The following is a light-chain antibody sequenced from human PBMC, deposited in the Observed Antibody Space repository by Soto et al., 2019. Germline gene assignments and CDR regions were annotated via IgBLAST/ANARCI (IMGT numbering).Light chain of an antibody. CDR3: CSDAGSYV. J-gene: IGLJ1*01. Sequence: SALTQPASVSGSPGQSITISCTGTSSDVGSYNLVSWYQQHPGKAPKLMIYEGSKRPSGVSNRFSGSKSGNTASLTISGLQAEDEADYYCCSDAGSYVFGTGTKLTVL. V-gene: IGLV2-23*01. CDR2: EGS. CDR1: SSDVGSYNL.